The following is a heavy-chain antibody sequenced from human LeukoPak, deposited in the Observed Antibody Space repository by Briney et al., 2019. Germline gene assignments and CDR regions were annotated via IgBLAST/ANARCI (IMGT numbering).Heavy chain of an antibody. J-gene: IGHJ6*03. D-gene: IGHD3-10*01. CDR1: GYTFTGYY. CDR3: ARAATMVRGATDVYYYYYMDV. V-gene: IGHV1-2*02. Sequence: ASVKVSCKASGYTFTGYYMHWVRQAPGQGLEWMGWINPNSGGTNYVQKFQGRVTMTRDTSISTAYMELSRLRSDDTAVYYCARAATMVRGATDVYYYYYMDVWGKGTTVTVSS. CDR2: INPNSGGT.